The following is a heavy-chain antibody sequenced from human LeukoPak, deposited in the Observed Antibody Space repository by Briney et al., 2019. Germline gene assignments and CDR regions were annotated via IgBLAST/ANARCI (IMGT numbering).Heavy chain of an antibody. J-gene: IGHJ5*02. CDR1: GGSVSSGGYY. V-gene: IGHV4-61*08. Sequence: SETLSLTCTVSGGSVSSGGYYWSWIRQPPGKGLEWLSYIYYSGSTNYNPSLKSRVTISLDASRNQFSLRLSSVTAADTAVYYCASLFCTRTSCSFLDPWGQGTLVTVSS. CDR2: IYYSGST. D-gene: IGHD2-2*01. CDR3: ASLFCTRTSCSFLDP.